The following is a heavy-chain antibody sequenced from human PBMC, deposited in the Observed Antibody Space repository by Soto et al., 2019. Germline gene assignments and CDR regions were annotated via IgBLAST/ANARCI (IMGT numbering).Heavy chain of an antibody. CDR3: ARGGGGYKSFDY. J-gene: IGHJ4*02. Sequence: VQLVESGGGLIQPGGSLRLSCAASGLTVSSNYMTWVRQAPGKGLEWVSVIYSGGSTYYTDSVRGRFTISRDNSKNTLYLQMNSLRAEDTAVYYCARGGGGYKSFDYWGQGTLVTVSS. CDR1: GLTVSSNY. D-gene: IGHD5-12*01. CDR2: IYSGGST. V-gene: IGHV3-53*01.